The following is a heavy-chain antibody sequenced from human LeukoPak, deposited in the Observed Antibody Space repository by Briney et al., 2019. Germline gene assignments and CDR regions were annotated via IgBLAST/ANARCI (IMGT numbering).Heavy chain of an antibody. CDR2: IDPSDSYT. V-gene: IGHV5-10-1*01. CDR3: ARHPAENCSGGSCYPRPFDY. D-gene: IGHD2-15*01. J-gene: IGHJ4*02. CDR1: GYSFTSYW. Sequence: GESLKISCKGSGYSFTSYWISWVRQMPGKGLEWMGRIDPSDSYTNYSPSFQGHVTISADKSISTAYLQWSSLKASDTAMYYCARHPAENCSGGSCYPRPFDYWGQGTLVTGSS.